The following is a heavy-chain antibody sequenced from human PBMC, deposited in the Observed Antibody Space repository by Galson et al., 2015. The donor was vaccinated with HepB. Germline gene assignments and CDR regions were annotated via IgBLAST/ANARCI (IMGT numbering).Heavy chain of an antibody. J-gene: IGHJ4*02. Sequence: SLRLSCAVSGFTFSSYVMSWVRQAPGKGLEWVSAISGSGGSTHYADSVKGRFTISRDNSKNTLYLQMNSLRAEDTAVYYCAKDHNYYDSSGYYYYWGQGTLVTVSS. V-gene: IGHV3-23*01. D-gene: IGHD3-22*01. CDR3: AKDHNYYDSSGYYYY. CDR2: ISGSGGST. CDR1: GFTFSSYV.